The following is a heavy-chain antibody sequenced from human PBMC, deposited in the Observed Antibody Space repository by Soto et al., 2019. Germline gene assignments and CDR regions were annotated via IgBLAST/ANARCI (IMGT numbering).Heavy chain of an antibody. Sequence: ASVKVSCKASGGTFSSYAISWVRQAPGQGLEWMGGIIPIFGTANYAQKFQGRVTITADESTNTAYMELSSLRSEDTAVYYCARNKDQQLAYFDYWGQGTLVTVSS. CDR2: IIPIFGTA. V-gene: IGHV1-69*13. CDR1: GGTFSSYA. J-gene: IGHJ4*02. D-gene: IGHD6-6*01. CDR3: ARNKDQQLAYFDY.